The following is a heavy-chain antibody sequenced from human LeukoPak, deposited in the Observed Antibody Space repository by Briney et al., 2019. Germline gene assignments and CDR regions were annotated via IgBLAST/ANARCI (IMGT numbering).Heavy chain of an antibody. D-gene: IGHD2-21*01. CDR1: GYTFTSYA. Sequence: ASVKVSCKASGYTFTSYAMNWVRQAPGQGLEWMGIINPSGGSTSYAQKFQGRVTMTRDTSTGTVYMELRSLRSEDTAVYYCARGGAVVVIYGMDVWGQGTTVTASS. CDR3: ARGGAVVVIYGMDV. CDR2: INPSGGST. V-gene: IGHV1-46*01. J-gene: IGHJ6*02.